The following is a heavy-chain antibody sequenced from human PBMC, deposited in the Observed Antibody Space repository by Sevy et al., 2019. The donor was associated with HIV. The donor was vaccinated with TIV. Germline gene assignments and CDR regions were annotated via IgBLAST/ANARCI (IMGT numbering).Heavy chain of an antibody. V-gene: IGHV3-11*06. CDR1: GFTFSDYY. Sequence: GGSLRLSCSASGFTFSDYYMNWIRQAPGKGLEWISYISFSSNYTMYADSVTGRVTIPRDNAKHSLYLQMNSLIAEDTAVYYCARGLVGANSGTDYWGQGSLVTVSS. CDR2: ISFSSNYT. CDR3: ARGLVGANSGTDY. D-gene: IGHD1-26*01. J-gene: IGHJ4*02.